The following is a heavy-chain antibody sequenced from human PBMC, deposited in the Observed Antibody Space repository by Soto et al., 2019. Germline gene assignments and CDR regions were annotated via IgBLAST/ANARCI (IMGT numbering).Heavy chain of an antibody. Sequence: GGSLRLSCAASGFTFSSYAMSWVRQAPGKGLEWVSAISGSGGSTYYADSVKGRFTISRDNSKNTLYLQMNSLRAEDTAVYYCARGNYYDSSGYYIPFDYWGQGTLVTVSS. D-gene: IGHD3-22*01. CDR3: ARGNYYDSSGYYIPFDY. CDR1: GFTFSSYA. J-gene: IGHJ4*02. V-gene: IGHV3-23*01. CDR2: ISGSGGST.